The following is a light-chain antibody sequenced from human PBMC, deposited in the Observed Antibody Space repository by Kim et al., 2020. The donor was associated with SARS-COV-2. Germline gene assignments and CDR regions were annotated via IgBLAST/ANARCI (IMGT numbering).Light chain of an antibody. J-gene: IGKJ1*01. CDR2: KAS. CDR1: QSISSW. Sequence: VGDRVTITCRASQSISSWLAWYQQKPGKAPKLLIYKASSLESGVPSRFSGSGSGTEFTLTISSLQPDDFATYYCQQYNSYSPPWTFGQGTKVEIK. V-gene: IGKV1-5*03. CDR3: QQYNSYSPPWT.